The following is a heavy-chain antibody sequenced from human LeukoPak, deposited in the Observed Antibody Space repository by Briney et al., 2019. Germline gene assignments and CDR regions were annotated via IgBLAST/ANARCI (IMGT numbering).Heavy chain of an antibody. CDR3: ARDIRNYYDSGAYGWFDP. V-gene: IGHV3-23*01. CDR1: GFAFNKYW. Sequence: GGSLRLSCAASGFAFNKYWMTWVRQAPGKGLEWVSSISGSGGNVYYAGSVRGRFTISRDNSKNTVYLQMNSLRAEDTATYYCARDIRNYYDSGAYGWFDPWGQGTLVPVSS. J-gene: IGHJ5*02. D-gene: IGHD3-10*01. CDR2: ISGSGGNV.